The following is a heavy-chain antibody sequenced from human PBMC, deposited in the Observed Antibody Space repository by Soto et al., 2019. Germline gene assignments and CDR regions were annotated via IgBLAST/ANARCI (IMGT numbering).Heavy chain of an antibody. D-gene: IGHD3-22*01. CDR3: AKDPGAYDSSGYYLYYFDY. CDR2: ISYDGSNK. CDR1: GFTFSSYG. J-gene: IGHJ4*02. Sequence: QVQLVESGGGVVQPGRSLRLSCAASGFTFSSYGMHWVRQAPGKGLEWVAVISYDGSNKYYADSVKGRFTISRDNSKNTLYLQMNSLRAEDTAVYYCAKDPGAYDSSGYYLYYFDYWGQGTLVTVSS. V-gene: IGHV3-30*18.